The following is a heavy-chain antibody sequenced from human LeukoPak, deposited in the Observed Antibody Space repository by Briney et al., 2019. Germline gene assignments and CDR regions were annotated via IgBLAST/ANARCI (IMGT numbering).Heavy chain of an antibody. D-gene: IGHD1-1*01. CDR3: ARRRRTMIWFDP. Sequence: SETLSLTCTVSGASISDGDYFWGWIRQPPGKGLGWIGIAHSNGNTYYGPSLKSRVTISLDTSNNQFSLKLSSVTAADTAVYYCARRRRTMIWFDPWGRGTLVTVSS. CDR2: AHSNGNT. CDR1: GASISDGDYF. V-gene: IGHV4-39*01. J-gene: IGHJ5*02.